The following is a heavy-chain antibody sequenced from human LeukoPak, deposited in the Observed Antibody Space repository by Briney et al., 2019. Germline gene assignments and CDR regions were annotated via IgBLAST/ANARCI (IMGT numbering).Heavy chain of an antibody. CDR3: AELGITMIGGV. CDR2: ISSSGSTI. D-gene: IGHD3-10*02. V-gene: IGHV3-11*04. J-gene: IGHJ6*04. CDR1: GGSFSGYY. Sequence: NPSETLSLTCAVYGGSFSGYYRSWIRQPPGKGLEWVSYISSSGSTIYYADSVKGRFTISRDNAKNSLYLQMNSLRAEDTAVYYCAELGITMIGGVWGKGTTVTISS.